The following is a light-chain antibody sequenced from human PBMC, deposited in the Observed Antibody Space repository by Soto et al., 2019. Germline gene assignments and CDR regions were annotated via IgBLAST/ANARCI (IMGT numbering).Light chain of an antibody. CDR3: SSYTSSSTLV. Sequence: QSALTQPASVSGSPGQSITISCTGTSSDIGGHNYVSWYQHHPGKAPKLIIDAVSNRPSGVSNRFSGSKSGNTASLTISGLQAEDEADYFCSSYTSSSTLVFGGGTKLTVL. CDR2: AVS. J-gene: IGLJ2*01. V-gene: IGLV2-14*03. CDR1: SSDIGGHNY.